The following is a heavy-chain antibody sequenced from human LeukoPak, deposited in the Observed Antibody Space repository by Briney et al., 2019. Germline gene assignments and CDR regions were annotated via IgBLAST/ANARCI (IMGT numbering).Heavy chain of an antibody. CDR1: GGSISSYY. J-gene: IGHJ4*02. CDR3: ARGRGIAAAGYFDY. D-gene: IGHD6-13*01. Sequence: SETLSLTCTVSGGSISSYYWSWIRQPPGKGLEWIGYIYYSGSTNYNPSLKSRVTISVDTSKNLFSLKLSSVTAADTAVYYCARGRGIAAAGYFDYWGQGTLVTVSS. V-gene: IGHV4-59*01. CDR2: IYYSGST.